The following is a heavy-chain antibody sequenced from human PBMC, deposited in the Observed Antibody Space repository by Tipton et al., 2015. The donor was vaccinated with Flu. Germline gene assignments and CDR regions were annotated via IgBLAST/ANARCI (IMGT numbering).Heavy chain of an antibody. V-gene: IGHV3-30-3*01. D-gene: IGHD6-13*01. CDR2: ISYDGSNK. CDR1: GFTFSSYA. Sequence: QLVQSGGGVVQPGRSLRLSCAASGFTFSSYAMHWVRQAPGKGLEWVAVISYDGSNKYYADSVKGRFTISRDNSKNTLYLQMNSLRAEDTAVYYCARDQHPWRSSSRVDYWGQGTLVTVSS. J-gene: IGHJ4*02. CDR3: ARDQHPWRSSSRVDY.